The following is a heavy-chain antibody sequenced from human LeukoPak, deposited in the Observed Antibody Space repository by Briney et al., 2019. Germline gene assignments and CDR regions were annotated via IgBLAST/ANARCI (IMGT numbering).Heavy chain of an antibody. D-gene: IGHD3-10*01. V-gene: IGHV1-69*13. CDR1: GGTFSSYA. J-gene: IGHJ5*02. Sequence: ASVKVSCKASGGTFSSYAISWVRQAPGQGLEWMGGIIPIFGTANYAQKFQGRVTITADESTSTAYMELSSLRSEDTAVYYCARDHLICGSGMGWFDPWGQGTLVTVSS. CDR2: IIPIFGTA. CDR3: ARDHLICGSGMGWFDP.